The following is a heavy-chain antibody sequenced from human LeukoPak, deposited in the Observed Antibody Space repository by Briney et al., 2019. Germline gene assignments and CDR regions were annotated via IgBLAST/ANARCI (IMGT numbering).Heavy chain of an antibody. J-gene: IGHJ5*02. CDR3: AKAPSCPSCYTGSGWFDP. V-gene: IGHV3-23*01. Sequence: PGGSLRLSCAASGFTFSTYAMNWVRQAPGKGLEWVSGIASEGAGTYYAASVKGRFTVSRDNSKNTLYLQMNSLRADDTAIYYCAKAPSCPSCYTGSGWFDPWGQGTLVTVSS. CDR1: GFTFSTYA. D-gene: IGHD2-2*02. CDR2: IASEGAGT.